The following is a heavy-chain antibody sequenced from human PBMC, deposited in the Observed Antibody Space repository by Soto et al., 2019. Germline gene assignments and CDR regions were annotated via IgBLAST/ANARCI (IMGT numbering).Heavy chain of an antibody. CDR3: ARKQIDYYSYGMDV. V-gene: IGHV4-39*01. CDR2: IYYSGST. CDR1: GGSISSMSYY. J-gene: IGHJ6*02. D-gene: IGHD2-21*01. Sequence: SETLSLTCTVSGGSISSMSYYWVWIRQPPGKGLEWIGSIYYSGSTYYNPSLKSRVTISVDTSKNQFSLKLSSVTAADTAVYYCARKQIDYYSYGMDVWGQGTTVTVSS.